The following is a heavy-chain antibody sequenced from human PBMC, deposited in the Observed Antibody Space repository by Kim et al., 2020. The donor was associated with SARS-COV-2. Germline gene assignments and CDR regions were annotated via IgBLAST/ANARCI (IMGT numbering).Heavy chain of an antibody. Sequence: GGSLRLSCAPSGFTFSSYAIHWVRQAPGKGLEYVSAISSNGGSTYYANSVKGRFTISRDNSKNTLYLQMGSLRAEDMAVYYCARGGQGGYSYGSFDYWGQGALGTVS. CDR3: ARGGQGGYSYGSFDY. V-gene: IGHV3-64*01. D-gene: IGHD5-18*01. J-gene: IGHJ4*02. CDR2: ISSNGGST. CDR1: GFTFSSYA.